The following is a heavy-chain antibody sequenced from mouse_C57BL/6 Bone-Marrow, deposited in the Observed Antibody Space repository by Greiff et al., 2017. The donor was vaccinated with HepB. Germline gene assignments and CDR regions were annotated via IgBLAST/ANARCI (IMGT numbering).Heavy chain of an antibody. CDR3: ARGLLRRGYFDV. CDR1: GYTFTSYG. D-gene: IGHD1-1*01. J-gene: IGHJ1*03. CDR2: IYPRSGNT. V-gene: IGHV1-81*01. Sequence: QVQLQQSGAELARPGASVKLSCKASGYTFTSYGISWVKQRTGQGLEWIGEIYPRSGNTYYNEKFKGKATLTADKSSSTAYMELRSLTSEDSAVYFCARGLLRRGYFDVWGTGTTVTVSS.